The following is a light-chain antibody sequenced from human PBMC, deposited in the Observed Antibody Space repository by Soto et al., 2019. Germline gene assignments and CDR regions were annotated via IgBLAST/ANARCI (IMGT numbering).Light chain of an antibody. Sequence: QSALTQPASVSGSPGQSITISCTGTSSDVGSYYLVSWYQHHPGKAPKLIIYEGSKRPSGVSNRFSGSKSGNTASLTISGLQAEDEADYYCSSYADSAHVVFGGGTKLTVL. J-gene: IGLJ2*01. CDR2: EGS. V-gene: IGLV2-23*01. CDR3: SSYADSAHVV. CDR1: SSDVGSYYL.